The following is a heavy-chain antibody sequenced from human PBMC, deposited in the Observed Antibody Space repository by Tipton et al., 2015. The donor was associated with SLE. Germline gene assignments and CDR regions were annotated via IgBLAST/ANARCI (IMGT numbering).Heavy chain of an antibody. D-gene: IGHD3-10*01. Sequence: TLSLTCTVSGGSITGYYWNWIRQPPGKGLEWIGSISYSGSTNYSTSLKSRVTISVDTPKNQFSLKLSSVTAADTAVYYCARYTAYGSGIYTYYFDYWGQGTLVTVSS. CDR2: ISYSGST. J-gene: IGHJ4*02. CDR1: GGSITGYY. CDR3: ARYTAYGSGIYTYYFDY. V-gene: IGHV4-59*01.